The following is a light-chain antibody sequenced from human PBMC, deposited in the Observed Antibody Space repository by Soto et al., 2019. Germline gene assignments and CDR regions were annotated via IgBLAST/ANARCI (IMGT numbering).Light chain of an antibody. J-gene: IGKJ1*01. V-gene: IGKV3-20*01. CDR1: QSVSSSY. Sequence: VLTQSPGTLSLSPGERATLSCRASQSVSSSYLAWYQQKPGQAPRRLIYGASSRATGIQDRFSGSGSGTDFTLTISRLEPEEFAVDDCQQYGSSGTFGQGTKVDIK. CDR2: GAS. CDR3: QQYGSSGT.